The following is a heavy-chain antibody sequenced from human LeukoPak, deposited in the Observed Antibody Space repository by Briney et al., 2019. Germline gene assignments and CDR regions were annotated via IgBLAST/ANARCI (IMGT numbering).Heavy chain of an antibody. V-gene: IGHV3-30*02. Sequence: GGSLRLSCAASGFTFSSYGMHWVRQAPGKGLEWVAFIRYDGSNKYYADSVKGRFTISRDNSKNTLYLQMNSLRAEDTAVYYCARDRRLYGDRRGWGYWYFDLWGRGTLVTVSS. J-gene: IGHJ2*01. CDR1: GFTFSSYG. CDR3: ARDRRLYGDRRGWGYWYFDL. CDR2: IRYDGSNK. D-gene: IGHD4-17*01.